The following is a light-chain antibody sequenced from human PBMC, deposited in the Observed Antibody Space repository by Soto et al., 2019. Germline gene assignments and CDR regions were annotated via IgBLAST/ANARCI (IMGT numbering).Light chain of an antibody. CDR3: QQYKSYPWT. CDR1: QSISNW. CDR2: KAS. V-gene: IGKV1-5*03. J-gene: IGKJ1*01. Sequence: DIQMTQSPSTLSASVGDRVTITCRASQSISNWLAWYQQKPGKAPNLLIYKASSLESGVPSRFSGSGSGTEFPLTISSLQPDDFATYYCQQYKSYPWTFGHGTKVEIK.